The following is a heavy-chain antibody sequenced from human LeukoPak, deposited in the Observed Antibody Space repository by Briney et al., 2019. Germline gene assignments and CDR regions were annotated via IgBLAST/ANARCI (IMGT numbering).Heavy chain of an antibody. J-gene: IGHJ4*02. CDR1: RFTFSNAW. D-gene: IGHD4-17*01. V-gene: IGHV3-15*01. CDR3: ATGGTVTFDY. CDR2: IKSKTDGGTT. Sequence: PGGSLRLSCAASRFTFSNAWMSWGRQAPGKGLEWVGRIKSKTDGGTTDYAAPVKGRFTISRDDSKNTLYLQMNSLKTEDTAVYICATGGTVTFDYWGQGTLVTVSS.